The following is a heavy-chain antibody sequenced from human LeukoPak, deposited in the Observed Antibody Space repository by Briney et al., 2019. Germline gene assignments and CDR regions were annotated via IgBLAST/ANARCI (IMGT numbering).Heavy chain of an antibody. CDR3: ARVRKYSGYYSWYFDL. CDR2: IYSDGST. CDR1: GFTVSSNY. J-gene: IGHJ2*01. Sequence: GGSLRLSCAASGFTVSSNYMSWVRQAPGKGLEWVSIIYSDGSTYYADSVKGRFTISRDNSKNTLYLQMNSLRAEDTAVYYCARVRKYSGYYSWYFDLWGRGTLVTVSS. D-gene: IGHD5-12*01. V-gene: IGHV3-66*01.